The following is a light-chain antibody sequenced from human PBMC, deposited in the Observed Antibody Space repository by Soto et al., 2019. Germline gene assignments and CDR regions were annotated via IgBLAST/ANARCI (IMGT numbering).Light chain of an antibody. CDR2: GAS. CDR1: QSVTSNY. V-gene: IGKV3-20*01. J-gene: IGKJ2*01. Sequence: EIVLTQSPATLSLSPGERATLSCRASQSVTSNYLAWFQQKPGQAPRLLIYGASNRATGIPDRFSGSGSGTDFTLTISRLEPEDFAVYYCQQYGGLPRTFGQGTKLEIK. CDR3: QQYGGLPRT.